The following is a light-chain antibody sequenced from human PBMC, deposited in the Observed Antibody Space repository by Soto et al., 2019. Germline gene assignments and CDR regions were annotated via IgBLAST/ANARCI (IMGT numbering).Light chain of an antibody. CDR1: SSNIGSNT. CDR2: GNN. V-gene: IGLV1-44*01. CDR3: ATWDDSLNGGI. J-gene: IGLJ2*01. Sequence: QSVLTQPPSASGTPGQRVTISCSGSSSNIGSNTVNWYQQLPGTAPKLLIYGNNQRPSGVPDRFSGSKSGTSASLAISGLQSEDEADYYCATWDDSLNGGIFGGGTQLTVL.